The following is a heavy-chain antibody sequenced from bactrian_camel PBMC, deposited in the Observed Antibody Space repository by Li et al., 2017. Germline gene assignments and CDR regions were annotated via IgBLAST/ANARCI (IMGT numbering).Heavy chain of an antibody. Sequence: HVQLVESGGGSVQTGGSLRLSCAASGVMTRLYCMAWFRQSPGFEREEVARVAASDGRTRYADSVKGRFTISRDNAKDTLYLEMNSLQPEDSGVYYCAAGVQRGSCPIPGRGYWGQGTQVTVS. CDR1: GVMTRLYC. CDR3: AAGVQRGSCPIPGRGY. V-gene: IGHV3S53*01. J-gene: IGHJ6*01. CDR2: VAASDGRT.